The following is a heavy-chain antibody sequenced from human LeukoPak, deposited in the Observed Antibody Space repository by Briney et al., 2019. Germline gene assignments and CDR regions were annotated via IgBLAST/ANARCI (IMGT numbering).Heavy chain of an antibody. V-gene: IGHV1-8*03. J-gene: IGHJ4*02. Sequence: GASVKVSCKPSGYTFTDYDINWVRQATGQGLEWMGWVTPSSGNTGYAQKFQGRVTITRNTSISTAYMDLSSLRSDDTAVYYCSRGRFLEWSYPFDYWGQGTLVTVSS. CDR2: VTPSSGNT. CDR1: GYTFTDYD. CDR3: SRGRFLEWSYPFDY. D-gene: IGHD3-3*01.